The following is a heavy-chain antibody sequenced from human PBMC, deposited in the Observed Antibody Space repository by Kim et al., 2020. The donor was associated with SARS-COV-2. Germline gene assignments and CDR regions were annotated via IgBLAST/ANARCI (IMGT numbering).Heavy chain of an antibody. Sequence: TEYAAPVKGRFTISRDDSKNTLYLQMNSLKTEDTAVYYCTTDNVVVVDDYWGQGTLVTVSS. CDR2: T. J-gene: IGHJ4*02. D-gene: IGHD2-2*01. CDR3: TTDNVVVVDDY. V-gene: IGHV3-15*01.